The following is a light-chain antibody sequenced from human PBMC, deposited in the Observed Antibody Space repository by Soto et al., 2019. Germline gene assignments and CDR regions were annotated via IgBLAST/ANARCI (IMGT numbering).Light chain of an antibody. V-gene: IGLV2-8*01. CDR1: SSDVGGYDF. Sequence: QSALTQPPSASGSPGQSVTISCTGTSSDVGGYDFVSWYQQHPGKAPKLIIYEVIRRPSGVPDRFSASKSDNTASLTVSGLQAEDEADYYCSSYAGSDNLAYVFGTGTKLTVL. J-gene: IGLJ1*01. CDR2: EVI. CDR3: SSYAGSDNLAYV.